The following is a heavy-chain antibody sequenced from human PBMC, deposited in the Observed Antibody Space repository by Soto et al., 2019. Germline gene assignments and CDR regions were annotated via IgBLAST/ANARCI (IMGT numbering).Heavy chain of an antibody. CDR1: AFTFNNYA. CDR2: IGGSGRTT. V-gene: IGHV3-23*01. D-gene: IGHD3-22*01. J-gene: IGHJ4*02. CDR3: AQSRYSARSGDFYDY. Sequence: GGSLRLSCAASAFTFNNYAMSWVRQAPGKGLEWVSGIGGSGRTTYYADSVKGRFTISRDNSNNTLFLQMNSLRAEDTAVYYCAQSRYSARSGDFYDYWGQGTLVTVS.